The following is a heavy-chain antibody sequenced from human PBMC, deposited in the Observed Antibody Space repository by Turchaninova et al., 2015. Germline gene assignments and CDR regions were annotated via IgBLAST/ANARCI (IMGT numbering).Heavy chain of an antibody. CDR2: VYHPGST. Sequence: KPSETLSVTCAVSGYSISSGYYWGWLRQPPGKGLEWIGRVYHPGSTHYNPSPKSRVTLSVDTSKNQFSLKLPSVTAADTAVYFCARHYPDYYGSGHPLASAYNIWGQGTMVTVSS. D-gene: IGHD3-10*01. J-gene: IGHJ3*02. CDR1: GYSISSGYY. V-gene: IGHV4-38-2*01. CDR3: ARHYPDYYGSGHPLASAYNI.